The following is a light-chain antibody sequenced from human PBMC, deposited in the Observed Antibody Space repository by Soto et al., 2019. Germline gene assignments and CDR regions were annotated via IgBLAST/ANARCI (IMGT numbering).Light chain of an antibody. CDR2: DAS. Sequence: EIVMTQSQVTLSVSPGERATLSCRASQSVGSKLVWYQQKPGQAPRFLIYDASHRATGIPARFGGSGSGTDFTLTISNLEPEDFAVYYCHQRSSWPLTFGGGTKVDIK. CDR3: HQRSSWPLT. J-gene: IGKJ4*01. CDR1: QSVGSK. V-gene: IGKV3-11*01.